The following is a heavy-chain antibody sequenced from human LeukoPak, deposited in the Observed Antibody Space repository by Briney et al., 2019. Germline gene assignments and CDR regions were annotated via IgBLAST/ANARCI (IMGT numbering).Heavy chain of an antibody. J-gene: IGHJ4*02. Sequence: GGSLRLSCAASGFTFDDYAMSWVRQAPGKGLEWVSGINWSGGSTVYADSVKGRFTISRDNPKNSLYLQMNSLRAEDTAFYYCAREGMAGRGLFDCWGQGTLVTVSS. CDR1: GFTFDDYA. CDR3: AREGMAGRGLFDC. V-gene: IGHV3-20*04. D-gene: IGHD5-24*01. CDR2: INWSGGST.